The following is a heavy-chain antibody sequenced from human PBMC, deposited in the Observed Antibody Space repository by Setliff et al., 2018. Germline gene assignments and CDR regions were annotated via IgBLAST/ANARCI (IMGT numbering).Heavy chain of an antibody. Sequence: GGSLRLSCVASGFTFSDHYMDWVRQAPGKGLEWVSSISPDSLHIYYPDSVRGRFAISRDNAKTSLFLQMNSLRVDDTAVYYCAKDGQQEAPYAFDMWGQGTMVTVSS. V-gene: IGHV3-21*01. J-gene: IGHJ3*02. CDR3: AKDGQQEAPYAFDM. CDR1: GFTFSDHY. CDR2: ISPDSLHI. D-gene: IGHD6-13*01.